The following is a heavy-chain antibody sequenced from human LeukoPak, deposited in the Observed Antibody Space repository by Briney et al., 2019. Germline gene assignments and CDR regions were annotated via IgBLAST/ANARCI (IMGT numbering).Heavy chain of an antibody. CDR3: ARDVTPLQLWFCTDY. D-gene: IGHD5-18*01. CDR2: IRYDGSIK. V-gene: IGHV3-30*02. Sequence: GGSLRLSCAASGFTFNSYGMHWVRLAPGKGLEWVAFIRYDGSIKYYADSVKGRFTISRDNSKNTLYLQMNSLRAEDTAVYYCARDVTPLQLWFCTDYWGQGTLVTVSS. J-gene: IGHJ4*02. CDR1: GFTFNSYG.